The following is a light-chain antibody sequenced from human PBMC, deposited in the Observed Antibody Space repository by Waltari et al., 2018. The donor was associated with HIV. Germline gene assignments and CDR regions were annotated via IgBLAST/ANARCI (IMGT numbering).Light chain of an antibody. Sequence: SSELTQDPVLSVALGQTLKITCQGDSLRSFFPNGYQQTPGQAPILVVYGANRRPSGIPDRFSASNSGNTSSLIISDSQAVDEADYYCHSRDTDGDHYVFGGGTRVIV. CDR1: SLRSFF. V-gene: IGLV3-19*01. CDR3: HSRDTDGDHYV. CDR2: GAN. J-gene: IGLJ1*01.